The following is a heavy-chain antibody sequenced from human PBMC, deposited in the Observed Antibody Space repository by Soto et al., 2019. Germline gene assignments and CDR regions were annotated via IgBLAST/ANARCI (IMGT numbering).Heavy chain of an antibody. J-gene: IGHJ3*02. CDR1: GYTFTSYD. V-gene: IGHV1-8*01. CDR3: ASPARNYDFWSGYSFDI. Sequence: ASVKGSCKASGYTFTSYDINWVRQATGQGLEWMGWMNPNSGNTGYAQKFQGRVTMTRNTSISTAYMELSSLRSEDTAVYYCASPARNYDFWSGYSFDIWGHGTMVTVSS. CDR2: MNPNSGNT. D-gene: IGHD3-3*01.